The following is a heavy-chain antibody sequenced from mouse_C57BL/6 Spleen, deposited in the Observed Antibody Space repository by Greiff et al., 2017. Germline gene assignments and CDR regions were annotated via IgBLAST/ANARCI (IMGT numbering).Heavy chain of an antibody. D-gene: IGHD1-1*01. V-gene: IGHV1-52*01. J-gene: IGHJ1*01. CDR1: GYTFTSYW. CDR2: IDPSDSET. CDR3: ARRGSSSEEVDD. Sequence: QVQLKQPGAELVRPGSSVKLSCKASGYTFTSYWMHWVKQRPIQGLEWIGNIDPSDSETHYNQKFKDKATLTVDKSSSTAYMQLSSLTSEDSAVYYGARRGSSSEEVDDWGEGTTLTVSS.